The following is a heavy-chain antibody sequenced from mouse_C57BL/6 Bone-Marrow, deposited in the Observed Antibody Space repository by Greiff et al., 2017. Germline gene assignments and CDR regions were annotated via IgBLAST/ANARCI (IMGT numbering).Heavy chain of an antibody. CDR3: ARFLFDY. CDR1: GYTFTSYW. Sequence: QVQLQQPGAELVRPGTSVKLSCKASGYTFTSYWMHWVKQRPGQGLEWIGVIDPSDSYTNYNQKFKGKATLTVDTSSSTAYMQLSSLTSEDSAVYYCARFLFDYWGQGTTLTVSS. J-gene: IGHJ2*01. CDR2: IDPSDSYT. V-gene: IGHV1-59*01.